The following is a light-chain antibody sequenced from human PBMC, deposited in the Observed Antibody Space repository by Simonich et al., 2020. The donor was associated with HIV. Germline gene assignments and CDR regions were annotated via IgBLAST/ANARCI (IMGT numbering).Light chain of an antibody. J-gene: IGKJ1*01. CDR1: QRVSSY. V-gene: IGKV3-15*01. Sequence: EIVLTQSPATLSLSPGEKATLSCRASQRVSSYLAWYQQIPGQAPRLLIYGASTRSTGVPARFSGTGYGTEFTFTISSLQSEEFAHYFCQQYHNWPPTFGQGTKVEIK. CDR3: QQYHNWPPT. CDR2: GAS.